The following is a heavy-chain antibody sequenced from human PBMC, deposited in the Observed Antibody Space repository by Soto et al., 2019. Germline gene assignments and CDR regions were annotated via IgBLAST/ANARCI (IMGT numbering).Heavy chain of an antibody. CDR2: IYYNGHA. J-gene: IGHJ4*02. CDR1: GGSINTNNYY. V-gene: IGHV4-39*01. Sequence: SETLSLTCTVSGGSINTNNYYWGWIRQSPGQGLEWIGSIYYNGHATYNPSLKGRVTVSQDMSKNQFFLRLTSMTAADTAIYYCATFVVPASRNFDFEYGGQGTLVTVFS. CDR3: ATFVVPASRNFDFEY. D-gene: IGHD2-21*02.